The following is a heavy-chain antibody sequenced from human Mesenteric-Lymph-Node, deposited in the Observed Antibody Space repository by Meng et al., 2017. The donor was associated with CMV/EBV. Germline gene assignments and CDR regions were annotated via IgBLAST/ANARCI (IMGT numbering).Heavy chain of an antibody. D-gene: IGHD1-20*01. J-gene: IGHJ5*02. Sequence: GESLKISCAASGFIFSNYAMHWIRQAPGKGLEWVAVISVDGSNRYYADSVKGRFTISRDKSSNTLYLQMNSLRPDDTAVYYCAKSVTEAGTWFDPWGQGTLVTVSS. CDR1: GFIFSNYA. CDR3: AKSVTEAGTWFDP. CDR2: ISVDGSNR. V-gene: IGHV3-30-3*02.